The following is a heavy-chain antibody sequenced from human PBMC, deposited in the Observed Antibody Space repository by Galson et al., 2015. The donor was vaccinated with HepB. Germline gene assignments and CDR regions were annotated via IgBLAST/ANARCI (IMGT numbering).Heavy chain of an antibody. CDR3: ARDYDLLTGYYKGKYYFDY. CDR2: ISSSSTYI. V-gene: IGHV3-21*01. J-gene: IGHJ4*02. Sequence: SLRLSCAASGFSFSSYGVNWVRQAPGKGLEWVSSISSSSTYIYYADSVKDRFTISRDNAKNSLYLQMNSLRAEDTAVYYCARDYDLLTGYYKGKYYFDYWGQGTLVTVSS. D-gene: IGHD3-9*01. CDR1: GFSFSSYG.